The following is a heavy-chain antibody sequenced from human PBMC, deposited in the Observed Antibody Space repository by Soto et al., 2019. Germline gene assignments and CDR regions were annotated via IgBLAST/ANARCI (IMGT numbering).Heavy chain of an antibody. J-gene: IGHJ4*02. CDR2: ISGSGGSA. D-gene: IGHD6-13*01. CDR3: AKEVAAAAKMRVDY. Sequence: GGSLRLSCTVSGFTFSSYVMSWVRQAPGKGLEWVSAISGSGGSAYYADSVKGRFTISRDNSKNTLYLQMNSLRAEDTAVYYCAKEVAAAAKMRVDYWGQGTLVTVSS. CDR1: GFTFSSYV. V-gene: IGHV3-23*01.